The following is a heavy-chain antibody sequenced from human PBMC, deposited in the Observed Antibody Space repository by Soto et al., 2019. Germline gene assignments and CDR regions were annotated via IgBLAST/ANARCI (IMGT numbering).Heavy chain of an antibody. V-gene: IGHV3-74*01. CDR2: LDEEGGRT. Sequence: PGGSLRLSCAASGFTFSSYAMSWVRQAPGKGLVWVARLDEEGGRTFYADSVEGRFTISRDNPKNTLYLQMDSLRAEDTAVYYCVRDKTGPKDYWGQGTLVTVSS. CDR3: VRDKTGPKDY. CDR1: GFTFSSYA. J-gene: IGHJ4*02. D-gene: IGHD3-9*01.